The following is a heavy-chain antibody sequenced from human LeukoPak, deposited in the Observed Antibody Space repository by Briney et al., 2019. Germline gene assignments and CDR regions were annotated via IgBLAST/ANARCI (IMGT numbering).Heavy chain of an antibody. Sequence: PGGSLRLSCAASGFSVSSTYMTWVRQAPGKGLEWVSNIYSGGSTYYADSVKGRFTISRDNSKNTLYLQMNSLRVEDTAVYYCARGQEWLQLDYWGQGTLVTVSS. V-gene: IGHV3-66*01. D-gene: IGHD6-19*01. CDR3: ARGQEWLQLDY. CDR1: GFSVSSTY. J-gene: IGHJ4*02. CDR2: IYSGGST.